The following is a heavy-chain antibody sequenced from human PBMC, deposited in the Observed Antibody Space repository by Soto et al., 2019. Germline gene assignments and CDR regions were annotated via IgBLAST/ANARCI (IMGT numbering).Heavy chain of an antibody. CDR1: VYSFSSYW. J-gene: IGHJ6*02. Sequence: GESLKIACKRSVYSFSSYWIAWVRLMPGKGLEWMGSIYPDDSDTKYSPSFQGQVTISADKSISAAYLQWSSLKASDTAIYYCARNSLTGYYNYYYSMDVWGQGTTVTVSS. CDR3: ARNSLTGYYNYYYSMDV. D-gene: IGHD3-9*01. V-gene: IGHV5-51*01. CDR2: IYPDDSDT.